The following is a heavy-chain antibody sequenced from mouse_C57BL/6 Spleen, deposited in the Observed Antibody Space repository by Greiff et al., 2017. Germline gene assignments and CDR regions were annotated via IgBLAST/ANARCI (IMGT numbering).Heavy chain of an antibody. J-gene: IGHJ2*01. CDR1: GYTFTDYY. Sequence: VQLQQSGPELVQPGASVKISCKASGYTFTDYYMNWVKQSHGKSLEWIGDINPNNGGTSYNQKLKGKATLTVDKSSSTAYMELRRLTSEDAAYYYCARRVLGSDWGKGTTLTVSS. D-gene: IGHD3-3*01. CDR2: INPNNGGT. CDR3: ARRVLGSD. V-gene: IGHV1-26*01.